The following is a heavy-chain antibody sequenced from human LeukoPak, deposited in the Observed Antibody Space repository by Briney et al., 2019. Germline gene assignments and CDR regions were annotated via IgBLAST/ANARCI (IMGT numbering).Heavy chain of an antibody. J-gene: IGHJ4*02. CDR2: ISGNGGST. Sequence: GGSLRLSCAASGFTFSSYGMSWVRQAPGKGLEWVSAISGNGGSTYYADSVKGRFTISRDNAKNSLYLQMNSLRAEDTAVYYCARWSSSWYYFDYWGRGTLVTVSS. CDR3: ARWSSSWYYFDY. D-gene: IGHD6-13*01. CDR1: GFTFSSYG. V-gene: IGHV3-23*01.